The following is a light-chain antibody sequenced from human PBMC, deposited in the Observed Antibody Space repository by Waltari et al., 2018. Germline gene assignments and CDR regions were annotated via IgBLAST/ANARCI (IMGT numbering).Light chain of an antibody. CDR1: QSVLYSANNKDY. CDR2: WAS. CDR3: QQYYSIPLT. V-gene: IGKV4-1*01. J-gene: IGKJ4*01. Sequence: IVMTQSPDSLTVSLGERATLNCKSSQSVLYSANNKDYLAWYQQKPGQPAKLLIYWASTREFGVPDRFSGSGSGTDFTLTISSLQAEDVAVYYCQQYYSIPLTFGGGTKVEIK.